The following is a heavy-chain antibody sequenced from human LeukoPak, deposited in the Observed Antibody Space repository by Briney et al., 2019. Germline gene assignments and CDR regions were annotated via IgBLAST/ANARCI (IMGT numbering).Heavy chain of an antibody. CDR2: IYYSGST. CDR1: GGSASSDTYY. Sequence: SETLSLTCTVSGGSASSDTYYWSWIRQPPGKGLEWIGYIYYSGSTKYNPSLKSRVTISVDTSKNQFSLKLSSVTAADAAMYYCARIRGYSGYGGRYYFDYWGQGTLVTVSS. J-gene: IGHJ4*02. CDR3: ARIRGYSGYGGRYYFDY. D-gene: IGHD5-12*01. V-gene: IGHV4-61*01.